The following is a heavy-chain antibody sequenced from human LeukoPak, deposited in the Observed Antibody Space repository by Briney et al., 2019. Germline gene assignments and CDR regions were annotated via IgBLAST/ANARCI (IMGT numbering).Heavy chain of an antibody. CDR1: GYTFTSYY. CDR2: INPSGGST. V-gene: IGHV1-46*01. D-gene: IGHD3-10*01. Sequence: ASVKVSCKASGYTFTSYYMHWVRQAPGQGLEWMGIINPSGGSTSYAQKFQGRVTMTRDMSTSTVYMELSSLRSEDTAVYYCARLYGSGSYWEGYYYYYMDVWGKGTTVTVSS. J-gene: IGHJ6*03. CDR3: ARLYGSGSYWEGYYYYYMDV.